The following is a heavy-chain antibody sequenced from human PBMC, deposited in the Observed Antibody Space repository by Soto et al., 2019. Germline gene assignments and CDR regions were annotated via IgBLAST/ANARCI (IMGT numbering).Heavy chain of an antibody. J-gene: IGHJ2*01. D-gene: IGHD1-26*01. Sequence: EVQLVESGGGLVQPGGSLRLSCAASGFTFSSYWMHWVRQAPGKGLVWVSRINSDGSSTCYADSVKGRFTISRDNAKNTLYLQMASLRGEDTAVYYRARAGSLNSYFDHWGRGTLVTVSS. CDR2: INSDGSST. V-gene: IGHV3-74*01. CDR3: ARAGSLNSYFDH. CDR1: GFTFSSYW.